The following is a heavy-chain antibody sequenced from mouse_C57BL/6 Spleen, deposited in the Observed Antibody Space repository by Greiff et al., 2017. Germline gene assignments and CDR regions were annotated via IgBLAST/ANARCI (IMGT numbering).Heavy chain of an antibody. V-gene: IGHV2-9-1*01. Sequence: QVQLQQSGPGLVAPSQSLSITCTVSGFSLTSYAISWVRQPPGKGLEWLGVIWTGGGTNCNSALKSRLSISKDNSKSQAFLKMNSLQTDDTAGYDCAREGISTMVTTDYAMDYWGQGTSVTVSS. J-gene: IGHJ4*01. CDR2: IWTGGGT. CDR1: GFSLTSYA. D-gene: IGHD2-2*01. CDR3: AREGISTMVTTDYAMDY.